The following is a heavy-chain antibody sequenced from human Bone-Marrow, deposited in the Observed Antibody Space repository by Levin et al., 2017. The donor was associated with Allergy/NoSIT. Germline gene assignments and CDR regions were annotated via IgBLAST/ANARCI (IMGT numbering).Heavy chain of an antibody. Sequence: SETLSLTCAVSGGSISSGGYSWSWIRQPPGKGLEWIGYIYHSGSTYSNPSLKSRVTISMDRSKNHFSLNLTSVTAADTAVYFCAKSLWFGAYFDYWGQGTLVTVSS. J-gene: IGHJ4*02. CDR3: AKSLWFGAYFDY. CDR2: IYHSGST. D-gene: IGHD3-10*01. CDR1: GGSISSGGYS. V-gene: IGHV4-30-2*01.